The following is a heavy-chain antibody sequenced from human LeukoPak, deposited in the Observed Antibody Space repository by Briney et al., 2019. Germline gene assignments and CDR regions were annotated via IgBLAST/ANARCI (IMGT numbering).Heavy chain of an antibody. Sequence: PGGSLRLSCAASGFTFSSYSMNWVRQAPGKGLEWVPYISSSSSTIYYADSVKGRFTISRDNAKNSLYLQMNSLRAEDTAVYYCARERCSSTSCYTIDYWGQGTLVTVSS. CDR3: ARERCSSTSCYTIDY. D-gene: IGHD2-2*02. CDR1: GFTFSSYS. J-gene: IGHJ4*02. V-gene: IGHV3-48*01. CDR2: ISSSSSTI.